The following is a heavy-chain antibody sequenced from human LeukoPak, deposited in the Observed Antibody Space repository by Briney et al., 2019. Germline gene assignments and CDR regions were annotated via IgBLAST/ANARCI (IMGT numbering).Heavy chain of an antibody. D-gene: IGHD1-1*01. CDR1: GYSFASYW. CDR3: ASMHDFAFDI. V-gene: IGHV5-51*07. J-gene: IGHJ3*02. Sequence: GESLKISCKGCGYSFASYWIGWVQPMPGKGLEGMAIIYPGESDTRYNPSFQGQVTISADKSNSPAYLQWSSLKASDTAMYYCASMHDFAFDIWGQGTMVTVSS. CDR2: IYPGESDT.